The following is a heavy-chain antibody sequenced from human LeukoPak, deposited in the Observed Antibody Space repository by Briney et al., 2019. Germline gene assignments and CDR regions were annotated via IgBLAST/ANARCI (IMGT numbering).Heavy chain of an antibody. V-gene: IGHV1-69-2*01. CDR3: ATLNPDSTYYYYMDV. CDR2: VDPEDGET. CDR1: GYIFTDYY. Sequence: ASVKISCKVSGYIFTDYYMHWVQQAPGKGLEWMGLVDPEDGETICAEKFQGRVTITADTSTDTAYMELSSLRSEDTAVYYCATLNPDSTYYYYMDVWGKGTTVTVSS. J-gene: IGHJ6*03. D-gene: IGHD2/OR15-2a*01.